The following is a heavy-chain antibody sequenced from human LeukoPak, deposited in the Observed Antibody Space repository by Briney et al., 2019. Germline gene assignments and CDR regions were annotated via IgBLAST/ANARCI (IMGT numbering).Heavy chain of an antibody. CDR1: GFTFSSYA. J-gene: IGHJ4*02. CDR3: AKDLGRYRNNFFVY. CDR2: VSGSGGST. V-gene: IGHV3-23*01. D-gene: IGHD1-26*01. Sequence: GGSLRLSCAASGFTFSSYAMSWVRQAPGKGLEWVSAVSGSGGSTYYADSVKGRFTISRDNSKNTLYLQMNSLRADDTAVYYCAKDLGRYRNNFFVYWGQGNLVTVSS.